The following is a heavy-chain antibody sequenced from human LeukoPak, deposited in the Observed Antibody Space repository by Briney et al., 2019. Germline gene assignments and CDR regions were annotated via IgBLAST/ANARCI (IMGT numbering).Heavy chain of an antibody. CDR1: GGSISSSSYY. V-gene: IGHV4-39*07. Sequence: PSETLSLTCTVSGGSISSSSYYWGWIRQPPGKGLEWIGSIYYSGSTYYNSSLKSRVTISVDTSKNQFSLKLSSVTAADTAVYYCARDQKLLRSFDYWGQGTLVTVSS. J-gene: IGHJ4*02. CDR3: ARDQKLLRSFDY. CDR2: IYYSGST. D-gene: IGHD5/OR15-5a*01.